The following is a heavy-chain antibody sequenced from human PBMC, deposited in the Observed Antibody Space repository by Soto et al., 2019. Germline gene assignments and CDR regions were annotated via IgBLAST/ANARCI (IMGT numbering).Heavy chain of an antibody. J-gene: IGHJ6*02. Sequence: QVQLVQSGAEVKKPGSSVKVSCKASGGTFSSYAISWVRQAPGQGLEWMGGIIPIFGTANYAQKFQGRVTITADESTSTASMELSSLRSEDTAVYYCARLKYSSSGRHYYYYGMDVWGQGTTVTVSS. D-gene: IGHD6-13*01. CDR2: IIPIFGTA. CDR1: GGTFSSYA. V-gene: IGHV1-69*01. CDR3: ARLKYSSSGRHYYYYGMDV.